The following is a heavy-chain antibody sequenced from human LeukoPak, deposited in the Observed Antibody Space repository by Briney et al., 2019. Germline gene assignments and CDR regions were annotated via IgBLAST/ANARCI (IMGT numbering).Heavy chain of an antibody. D-gene: IGHD3-3*01. Sequence: ASVKVSCKASGYTFTGYYMHWVRQAPGQGLEWMGWINPNSGGTNYAQKFQGRVTMTRDTSISTAYMELSRLRSDDTAVYYCATPILEWASLDVWGQGTTVTVSS. J-gene: IGHJ6*02. CDR1: GYTFTGYY. CDR3: ATPILEWASLDV. V-gene: IGHV1-2*02. CDR2: INPNSGGT.